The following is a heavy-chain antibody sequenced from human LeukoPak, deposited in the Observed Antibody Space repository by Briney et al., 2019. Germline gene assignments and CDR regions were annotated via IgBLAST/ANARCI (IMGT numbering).Heavy chain of an antibody. V-gene: IGHV4-39*01. CDR1: GGSISSSSCY. Sequence: SETLSLTCTVSGGSISSSSCYWGWIRQPPGKGLEWIGSIYYSGSTYYNPSLKSRVTISVDTSKNQFSLKLSSVTAADTAVYYCASHLQYYYYYMGVWGKGTTVTVSS. CDR3: ASHLQYYYYYMGV. D-gene: IGHD4-11*01. CDR2: IYYSGST. J-gene: IGHJ6*03.